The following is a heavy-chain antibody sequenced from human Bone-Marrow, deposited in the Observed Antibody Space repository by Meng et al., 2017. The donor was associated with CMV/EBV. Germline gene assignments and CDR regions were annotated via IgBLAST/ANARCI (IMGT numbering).Heavy chain of an antibody. Sequence: VSGGSISNSTYYWGWIRQPPGKGLEWIGSIYYTGTTYYTPSLRSRVTISVDTSKNQFSLKLTSVTAADTAVYYCARPLDFWSEWRDWGQGTLVTVSS. V-gene: IGHV4-39*01. CDR2: IYYTGTT. CDR3: ARPLDFWSEWRD. J-gene: IGHJ4*02. CDR1: GGSISNSTYY. D-gene: IGHD3-3*01.